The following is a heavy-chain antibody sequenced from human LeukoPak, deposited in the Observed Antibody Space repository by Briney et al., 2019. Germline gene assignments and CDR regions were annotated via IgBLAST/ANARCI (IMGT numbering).Heavy chain of an antibody. CDR3: ARVAEYYDILTGYPQTPYYFDY. Sequence: SETLSLTCAVYGGSFSGYYWSWIRQPPGKGLGWIGEINHSGSTNYNPSLKSRVTISVDTSKNQFSLKLSSVTAADTAVYYCARVAEYYDILTGYPQTPYYFDYWGQGTLVTVSS. V-gene: IGHV4-34*01. D-gene: IGHD3-9*01. CDR1: GGSFSGYY. CDR2: INHSGST. J-gene: IGHJ4*02.